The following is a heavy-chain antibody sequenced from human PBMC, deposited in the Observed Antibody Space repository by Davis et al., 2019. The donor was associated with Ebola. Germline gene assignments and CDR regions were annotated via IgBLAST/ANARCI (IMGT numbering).Heavy chain of an antibody. D-gene: IGHD1-26*01. CDR2: ISGSGGST. Sequence: GGSLRLSCAASGFTVSSNYMTWVRQAPGKGLEWVSAISGSGGSTYYADSVKGRFTISRDNSKKTLYLQMNSLRAEDTAVYYCAKAGGIVGATSDYWGQGTLVTVSS. V-gene: IGHV3-23*01. CDR3: AKAGGIVGATSDY. CDR1: GFTVSSNY. J-gene: IGHJ4*02.